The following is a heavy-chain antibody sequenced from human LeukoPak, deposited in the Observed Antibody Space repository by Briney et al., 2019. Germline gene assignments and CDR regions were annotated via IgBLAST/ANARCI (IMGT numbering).Heavy chain of an antibody. Sequence: PGGSLRLSCAASGFTFSSYWMSWVRQAPGKGLEWVANIKQDGSEKYYVDSVKGRFTISRDNAKNSLYLQMNSLRAEDTAVYYCARDRRPTPFRAYYDFWSDGMDVWGQGTTVTVSS. CDR2: IKQDGSEK. CDR1: GFTFSSYW. CDR3: ARDRRPTPFRAYYDFWSDGMDV. J-gene: IGHJ6*02. D-gene: IGHD3-3*01. V-gene: IGHV3-7*01.